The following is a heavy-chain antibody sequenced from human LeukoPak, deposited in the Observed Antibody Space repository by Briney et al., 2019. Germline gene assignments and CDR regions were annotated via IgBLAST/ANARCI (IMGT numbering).Heavy chain of an antibody. V-gene: IGHV1-18*01. CDR1: GCTFTSYG. CDR3: ARDDIAVASRYFQH. CDR2: ISAYNGNT. J-gene: IGHJ1*01. Sequence: ASVKVSFKASGCTFTSYGISWVRQAPGQGLEWMGWISAYNGNTNYAQKLQGRVTMTTDTSTSTAYMELRSLRCDDTAVYYCARDDIAVASRYFQHWGQGTLVTVSS. D-gene: IGHD6-19*01.